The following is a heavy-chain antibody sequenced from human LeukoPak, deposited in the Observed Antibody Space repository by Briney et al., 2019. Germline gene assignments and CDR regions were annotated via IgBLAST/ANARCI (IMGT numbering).Heavy chain of an antibody. CDR1: GFTFSSYA. CDR3: AKSSESLFRLGGLADY. V-gene: IGHV3-23*01. J-gene: IGHJ4*02. Sequence: GGSLRLSCAASGFTFSSYAMSWVRQAPGKGLEWVSGISGSGGSTYYADSVKGRFTISRDNSKNTLYLQMNSLRAEDTAVYYCAKSSESLFRLGGLADYWGQGTLVTVSS. CDR2: ISGSGGST. D-gene: IGHD3-16*01.